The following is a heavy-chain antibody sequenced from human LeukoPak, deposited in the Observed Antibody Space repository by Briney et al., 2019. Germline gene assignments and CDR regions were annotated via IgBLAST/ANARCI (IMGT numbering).Heavy chain of an antibody. CDR3: ARDRPTNYVAGWFDP. J-gene: IGHJ5*02. D-gene: IGHD1-7*01. CDR2: IYYSGST. Sequence: SETLSLTCTVSGGSISSYYWSWIRQPPGKGLEWIGYIYYSGSTNYNPSLKSRVTISVDTSKNQFSLKLSSVTAADTAVYYCARDRPTNYVAGWFDPWGQGTLVTVSS. V-gene: IGHV4-59*01. CDR1: GGSISSYY.